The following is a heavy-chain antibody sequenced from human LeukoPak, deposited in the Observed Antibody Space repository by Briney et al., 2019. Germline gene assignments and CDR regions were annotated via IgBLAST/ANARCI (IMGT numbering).Heavy chain of an antibody. D-gene: IGHD6-19*01. CDR2: INWNGGST. CDR3: ARSSRGAVAGQFDY. Sequence: LSGGSLRLSCAASGFTFDDYGMSWVRQAPGKGLEWVSGINWNGGSTGYADSVKGRFTISRDNAKNSLYLQMNSLRAEDTALYYCARSSRGAVAGQFDYWGQGTLVTVSS. J-gene: IGHJ4*02. CDR1: GFTFDDYG. V-gene: IGHV3-20*04.